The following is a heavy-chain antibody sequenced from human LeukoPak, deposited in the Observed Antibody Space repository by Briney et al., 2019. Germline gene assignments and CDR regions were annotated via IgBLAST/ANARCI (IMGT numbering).Heavy chain of an antibody. J-gene: IGHJ6*03. D-gene: IGHD6-19*01. Sequence: GGSLRLSCAASAFTFSSYGMHWVRQAPGKGLEWVAFIRYDGSNKYYADSVKGRFTISRDNSKNTLFLQMNSLRAEDTAVYYCAKGSKAVLFTRDYYMDVWGKGTTVTISS. CDR3: AKGSKAVLFTRDYYMDV. CDR1: AFTFSSYG. V-gene: IGHV3-30*02. CDR2: IRYDGSNK.